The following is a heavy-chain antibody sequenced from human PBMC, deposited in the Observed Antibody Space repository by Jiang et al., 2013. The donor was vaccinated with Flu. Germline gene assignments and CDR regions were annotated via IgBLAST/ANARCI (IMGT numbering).Heavy chain of an antibody. CDR2: IYYSGST. Sequence: GSGLVKPSETLSLTCTVSGGSISSYYWSWIRQPPGKGLEWIGYIYYSGSTNYNPSLKSRVTISVDTSKNQFSLKLSSVTAADTAVYYCARVLSRTVYGMDVWGQGTTVTVSS. CDR3: ARVLSRTVYGMDV. CDR1: GGSISSYY. D-gene: IGHD2-2*01. J-gene: IGHJ6*02. V-gene: IGHV4-59*01.